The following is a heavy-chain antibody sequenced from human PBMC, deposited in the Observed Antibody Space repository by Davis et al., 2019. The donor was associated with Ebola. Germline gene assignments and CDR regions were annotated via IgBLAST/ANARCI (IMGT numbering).Heavy chain of an antibody. CDR2: ISSSSSTI. V-gene: IGHV3-48*02. CDR3: ARVLLWFGELLSDWYFDL. Sequence: GGPLRPSCAAPGFTSSSYSMNWVRQAPGKGLEWVSSISSSSSTIYYADSVKGRFTISRDNAKNSLYLQMNSLRDEDTAVYYCARVLLWFGELLSDWYFDLWGRGTLVTVSS. CDR1: GFTSSSYS. D-gene: IGHD3-10*01. J-gene: IGHJ2*01.